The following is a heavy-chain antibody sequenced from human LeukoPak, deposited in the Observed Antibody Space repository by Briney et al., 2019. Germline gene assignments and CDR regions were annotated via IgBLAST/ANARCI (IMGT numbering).Heavy chain of an antibody. CDR1: GFVFENYY. CDR3: AKALYYYGSGSSFDY. J-gene: IGHJ4*02. D-gene: IGHD3-10*01. CDR2: IRQDGDNK. V-gene: IGHV3-30*02. Sequence: GGSLRLPCQASGFVFENYYMYWIRQAPGKGLEWVAHIRQDGDNKVYAASLKGRFTISRDNSEKTVFLQMNSLRAEDTAVYYCAKALYYYGSGSSFDYWGQGTLVTVFS.